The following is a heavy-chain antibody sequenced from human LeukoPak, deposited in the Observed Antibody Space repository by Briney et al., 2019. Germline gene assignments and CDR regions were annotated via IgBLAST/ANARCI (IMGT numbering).Heavy chain of an antibody. CDR3: ARDKTISAPDY. V-gene: IGHV3-33*01. CDR2: IWYDGSNK. Sequence: PGGSLRLSCAASGFTFSSYGMHWVRQAPGKGLEWVAVIWYDGSNKYYADSVKGRFTISRDNSKNTLYPQMNSLRAEDTAVYYCARDKTISAPDYWGQGTLVTVSS. CDR1: GFTFSSYG. D-gene: IGHD5-12*01. J-gene: IGHJ4*02.